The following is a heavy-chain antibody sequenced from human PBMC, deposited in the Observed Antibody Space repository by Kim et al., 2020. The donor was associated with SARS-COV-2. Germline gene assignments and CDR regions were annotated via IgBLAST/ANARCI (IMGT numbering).Heavy chain of an antibody. CDR1: GYTFTSYG. Sequence: ASVKVSCKASGYTFTSYGISWVRQAPGQGLEWMGWISAYNGNTNYAQKLQGRVTMTTDTSTSTAYMELRSLRSDDTAVYYCARAELGGDFLSYFYYYYGMDVWGQGTTVTVSS. CDR3: ARAELGGDFLSYFYYYYGMDV. CDR2: ISAYNGNT. D-gene: IGHD3-16*01. J-gene: IGHJ6*02. V-gene: IGHV1-18*04.